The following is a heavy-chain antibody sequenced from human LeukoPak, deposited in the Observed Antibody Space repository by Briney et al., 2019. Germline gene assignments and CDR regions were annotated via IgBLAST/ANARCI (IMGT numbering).Heavy chain of an antibody. D-gene: IGHD2-15*01. CDR1: GYTFTSYD. V-gene: IGHV7-4-1*02. Sequence: ASVKVSCKASGYTFTSYDINWVRQATGQGLEWMGWINTNTGNPTYAQGFTGRFVFSLDTYVSTAYLQISSLKAEDTAVYYCARADIVVVVAAKDDAFDIWGQGTMVTVSS. CDR3: ARADIVVVVAAKDDAFDI. CDR2: INTNTGNP. J-gene: IGHJ3*02.